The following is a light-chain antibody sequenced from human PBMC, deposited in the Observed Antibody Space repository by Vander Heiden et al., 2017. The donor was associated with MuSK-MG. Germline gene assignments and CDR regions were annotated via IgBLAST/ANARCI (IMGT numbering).Light chain of an antibody. J-gene: IGLJ1*01. CDR3: QSYDSSLSGFYV. CDR2: GNS. Sequence: QSVLTPPPPVSGAPGQRVTISCTGSSSNIGAGYDVHWYQQHPGTAPKLLIYGNSNRPSGVPDRFSGSKSGTSASLAITGLQAEDEADYYCQSYDSSLSGFYVFGTGTKVTVL. CDR1: SSNIGAGYD. V-gene: IGLV1-40*01.